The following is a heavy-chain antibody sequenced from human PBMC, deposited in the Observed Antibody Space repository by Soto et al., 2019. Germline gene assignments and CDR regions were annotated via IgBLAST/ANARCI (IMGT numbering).Heavy chain of an antibody. Sequence: QVQLQQWGAGLLKPSETLSLTCAVYGGSFSGYYWSWIRQPPGKGLEWIGEINHSGSTNYNPSLKSRVTISVDTSKNQFSLKLSSVTAEDTAVYYCARDYYLDYWGQGTLVTVSS. J-gene: IGHJ4*02. V-gene: IGHV4-34*01. CDR2: INHSGST. CDR1: GGSFSGYY. CDR3: ARDYYLDY.